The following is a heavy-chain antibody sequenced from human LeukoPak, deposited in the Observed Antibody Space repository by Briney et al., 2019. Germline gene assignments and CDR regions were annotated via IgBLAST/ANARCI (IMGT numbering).Heavy chain of an antibody. CDR1: GGTFSSYA. D-gene: IGHD3-22*01. J-gene: IGHJ4*02. CDR3: ARVRATNYYDSSGYRLWPNFDY. Sequence: SVKVSCKASGGTFSSYAISWVRQAPGQGLEWMGGIIPIFGTANYAQKFQGRVTITTDESTSTAHMELSSLRSEDTAVYYCARVRATNYYDSSGYRLWPNFDYWGQGTLVTVSS. V-gene: IGHV1-69*05. CDR2: IIPIFGTA.